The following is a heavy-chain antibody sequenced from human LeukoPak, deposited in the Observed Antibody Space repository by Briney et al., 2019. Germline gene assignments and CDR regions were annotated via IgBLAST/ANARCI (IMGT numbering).Heavy chain of an antibody. CDR2: IWYDGSNK. J-gene: IGHJ4*02. CDR1: GFTFSSYG. Sequence: GRSLRLSCAASGFTFSSYGMHWVRQAPGKGLEWLAVIWYDGSNKYYADSVKGRFTISRDNSGNTLYLQMNSLRAEDTAVYHCAKVRTTCSSTSCYEGFEDWGQGTLVTVSS. D-gene: IGHD2-2*01. CDR3: AKVRTTCSSTSCYEGFED. V-gene: IGHV3-33*06.